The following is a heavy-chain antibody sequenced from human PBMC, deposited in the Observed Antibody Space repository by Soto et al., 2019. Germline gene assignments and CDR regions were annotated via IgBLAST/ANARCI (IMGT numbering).Heavy chain of an antibody. D-gene: IGHD2-15*01. CDR1: GYSFTSYW. V-gene: IGHV5-10-1*01. CDR2: IDPSDSYT. CDR3: ARHDVVVVADNTLFEY. Sequence: GESLKISCKVSGYSFTSYWISWVRQMPGKGLEWMGRIDPSDSYTNYSPSFQGHVTISADKSIGTAYLQWSSLKASDTAMYYCARHDVVVVADNTLFEYWGQGTLVTVSS. J-gene: IGHJ4*02.